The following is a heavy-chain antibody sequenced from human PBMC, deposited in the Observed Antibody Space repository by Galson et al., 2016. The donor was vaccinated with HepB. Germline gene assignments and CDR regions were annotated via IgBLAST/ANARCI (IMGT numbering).Heavy chain of an antibody. CDR3: ATNLGRKRPTYGSGSYYNEASYSMDV. D-gene: IGHD3-10*01. Sequence: SVKVSCKASGDTFSSHGISWVRQAPGQGLDWVGGTIPLFGTTHYAQKSQDRVTITADESTTTVYMELSSLRSEDTAVYYCATNLGRKRPTYGSGSYYNEASYSMDVWGQGTPVTVSS. CDR1: GDTFSSHG. CDR2: TIPLFGTT. V-gene: IGHV1-69*13. J-gene: IGHJ6*02.